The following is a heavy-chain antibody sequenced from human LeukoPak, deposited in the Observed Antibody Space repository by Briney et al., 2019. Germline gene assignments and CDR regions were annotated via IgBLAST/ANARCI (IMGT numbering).Heavy chain of an antibody. J-gene: IGHJ4*02. V-gene: IGHV1-2*02. CDR3: ARSITIFGVVGSAGGY. D-gene: IGHD3-3*01. Sequence: ASVKVSCNASGYTFTGYYMHWVRQAPGQGLEWMGWINPNSGGTNYAQKFQGRVTMTTDTSTSTAYMELRSLRSDDTAVYYCARSITIFGVVGSAGGYWGQGTLVTVSS. CDR2: INPNSGGT. CDR1: GYTFTGYY.